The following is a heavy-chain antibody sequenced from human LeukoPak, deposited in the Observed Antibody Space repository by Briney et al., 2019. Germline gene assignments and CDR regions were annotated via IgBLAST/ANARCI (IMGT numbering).Heavy chain of an antibody. CDR1: GGSISSYY. CDR2: IYTSGST. Sequence: SETLSLTCTVSGGSISSYYCSWIRQPPGKGLEWIGYIYTSGSTNYNPSLKSRVTISVDTSKNQFSLKLSSVTAADTAVYYCARQTHYYYYYMDVWGKGTTVTVSS. V-gene: IGHV4-4*09. J-gene: IGHJ6*03. CDR3: ARQTHYYYYYMDV.